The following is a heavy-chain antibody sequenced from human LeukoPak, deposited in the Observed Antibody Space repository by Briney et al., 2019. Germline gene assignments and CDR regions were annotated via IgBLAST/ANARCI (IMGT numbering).Heavy chain of an antibody. CDR3: AKGGGGGWYYFDY. CDR2: ISWNSGSI. Sequence: GRSLRLSCAASGFTFDDYAMHWVRQAPGKGLEWVSGISWNSGSIGYADSVKGRFTISRDNAKNSLYLQMNSLRAEDTALYYCAKGGGGGWYYFDYWGQGTLVTVSS. V-gene: IGHV3-9*01. J-gene: IGHJ4*02. D-gene: IGHD6-19*01. CDR1: GFTFDDYA.